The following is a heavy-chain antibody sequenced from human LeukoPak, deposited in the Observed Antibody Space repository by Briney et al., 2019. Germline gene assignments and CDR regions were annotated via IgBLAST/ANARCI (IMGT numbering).Heavy chain of an antibody. Sequence: SETLSLTCTVSGGSISSYYWSWIRQPAGKGLEWIGRIYTSGSTNYNPPLKSRVTMSVDTSKNQFSLKLSSVTAADTAVYYCARGSYSSSWYRGRFDPWGQGTLVTVSS. CDR2: IYTSGST. D-gene: IGHD6-13*01. CDR3: ARGSYSSSWYRGRFDP. CDR1: GGSISSYY. V-gene: IGHV4-4*07. J-gene: IGHJ5*02.